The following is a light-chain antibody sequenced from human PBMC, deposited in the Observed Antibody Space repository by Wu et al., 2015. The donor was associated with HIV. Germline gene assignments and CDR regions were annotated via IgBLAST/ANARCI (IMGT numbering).Light chain of an antibody. CDR2: VAS. V-gene: IGKV1-33*01. CDR1: QDISNY. J-gene: IGKJ4*01. Sequence: DIQVTQSPSSLSASVGDRVTITCQASQDISNYLNWYQQKPGKAPKLLIYVASNLETGVPSRFSGNGSGTDFTFTISSLQPEDIATYYCQHELTFGGGTKMEIK. CDR3: QHELT.